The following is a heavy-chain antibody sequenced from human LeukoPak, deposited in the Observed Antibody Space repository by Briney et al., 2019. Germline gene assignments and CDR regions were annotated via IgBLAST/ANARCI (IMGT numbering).Heavy chain of an antibody. D-gene: IGHD2-2*01. J-gene: IGHJ5*02. V-gene: IGHV3-30-3*01. CDR2: TLNDGNTK. Sequence: GGSLSLSCAASGFTFRSHTMHWVRQAPGKGLEWVAVTLNDGNTKYYADSVKGRFTISRDNSKNTLYLQMNSLRAEDTAVYYCARVVAVNWFDPWGQGTLVTVSS. CDR1: GFTFRSHT. CDR3: ARVVAVNWFDP.